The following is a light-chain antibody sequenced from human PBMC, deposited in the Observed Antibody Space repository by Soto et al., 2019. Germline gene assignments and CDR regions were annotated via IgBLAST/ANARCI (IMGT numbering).Light chain of an antibody. CDR1: QSISSW. V-gene: IGKV1-5*01. CDR2: DAS. J-gene: IGKJ1*01. Sequence: DIQMTQSPSTLSASVGVRVTITCRARQSISSWLAWYQQKPGKAPKRLIYDASSLESGVPSRFSGSGSGTEFTLTISSLQPDDFATYYCQQYNSYSPWTFGQGTKVEIK. CDR3: QQYNSYSPWT.